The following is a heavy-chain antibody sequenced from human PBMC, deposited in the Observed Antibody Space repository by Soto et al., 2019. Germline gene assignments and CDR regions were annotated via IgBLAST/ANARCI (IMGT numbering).Heavy chain of an antibody. CDR2: IYPGDSDT. J-gene: IGHJ4*02. CDR3: AREGKYCSGGSCYQRPFDY. V-gene: IGHV5-51*01. CDR1: GYSFTSYW. D-gene: IGHD2-15*01. Sequence: PGESLKISCKGSGYSFTSYWIGWVRQMPGKGLEWMGIIYPGDSDTRYSPSFQGQVTISADKSISTAYLQWSSLKASDTAMYYCAREGKYCSGGSCYQRPFDYWGQGTLVTVSS.